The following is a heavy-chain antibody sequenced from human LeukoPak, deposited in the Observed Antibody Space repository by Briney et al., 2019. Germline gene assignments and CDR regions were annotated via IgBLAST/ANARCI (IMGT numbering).Heavy chain of an antibody. V-gene: IGHV3-7*05. CDR3: ARDPYSSTWSYGMDV. CDR1: GFSFSSYW. Sequence: PGGSLRLSCAASGFSFSSYWMSWVRQAPGKGLEWVANIKQDGSEEVYVDSVKGRFTISRDNAKNSLFLQMNTLRAEDTALYYCARDPYSSTWSYGMDVWGQGTTVTVS. CDR2: IKQDGSEE. J-gene: IGHJ6*02. D-gene: IGHD6-6*01.